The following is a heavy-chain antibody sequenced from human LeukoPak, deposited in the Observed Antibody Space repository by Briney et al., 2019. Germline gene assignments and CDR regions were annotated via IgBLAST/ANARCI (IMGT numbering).Heavy chain of an antibody. Sequence: SETLSLTCTVSGGSITTGTSYWSWIRRPAGKGLEWIGRIYTSGSTNYNPSLKSRVTMSVDTSKNQFSLKLSSVTAADTAVYYCVRRGTLLWFGAFPEYYFDYWGQGTLVTVSS. D-gene: IGHD3-10*01. CDR2: IYTSGST. J-gene: IGHJ4*02. V-gene: IGHV4-61*02. CDR3: VRRGTLLWFGAFPEYYFDY. CDR1: GGSITTGTSY.